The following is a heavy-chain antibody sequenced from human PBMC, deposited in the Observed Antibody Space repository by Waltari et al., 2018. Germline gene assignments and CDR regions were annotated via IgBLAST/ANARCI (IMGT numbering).Heavy chain of an antibody. CDR3: AREGADYDFWSGPDY. V-gene: IGHV3-48*03. CDR2: ISSSGSTI. CDR1: GFTFRSYE. D-gene: IGHD3-3*01. Sequence: EVQLVESGGGLVQPGGSLRISCAACGFTFRSYEMNWVRQAPGKGVEWVSYISSSGSTIYYADSVKGRFTISRDNAKNSLYLQMNSLRAEDTAVYYCAREGADYDFWSGPDYWGQGTLVTVSS. J-gene: IGHJ4*02.